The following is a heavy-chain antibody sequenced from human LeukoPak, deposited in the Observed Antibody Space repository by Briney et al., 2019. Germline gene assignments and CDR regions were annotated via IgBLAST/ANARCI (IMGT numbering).Heavy chain of an antibody. Sequence: MPSETLSLTCAVYGGSFSGYYWSWIRQPPGKGLEWIGEINHSGSTNYNPSLKSRVTISVDTSKNQFSLKLSSVTAADTAVYYCARGGVSMVRGVIQDYWGQGTLVTVSS. CDR1: GGSFSGYY. J-gene: IGHJ4*02. D-gene: IGHD3-10*01. V-gene: IGHV4-34*01. CDR2: INHSGST. CDR3: ARGGVSMVRGVIQDY.